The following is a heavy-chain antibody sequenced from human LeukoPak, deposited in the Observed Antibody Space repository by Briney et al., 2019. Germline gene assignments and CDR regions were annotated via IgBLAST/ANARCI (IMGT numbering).Heavy chain of an antibody. CDR1: GYSFTNYW. J-gene: IGHJ4*02. D-gene: IGHD3-22*01. Sequence: GESLKISCKGSGYSFTNYWIGWVRQMPGKGLEWMGIVQPSDSDTRYSPSFQGQVTISADKSISTAYLQWSSLKASDTAMYFCARQYYYDRSGYYYSDYWGQGTLVTVSS. CDR2: VQPSDSDT. CDR3: ARQYYYDRSGYYYSDY. V-gene: IGHV5-51*01.